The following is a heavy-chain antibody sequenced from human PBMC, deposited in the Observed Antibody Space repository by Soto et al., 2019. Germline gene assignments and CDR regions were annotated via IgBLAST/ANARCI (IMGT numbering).Heavy chain of an antibody. J-gene: IGHJ4*02. D-gene: IGHD2-8*01. Sequence: VQLVESGGGLIEPGGSLRLSCAASGINVRNNYMHWVRRAPGKGLEWVAFISYDGGETFYADSVKGRFTISRDNSERTLFLHMRSLKKEDTAVYYCAITNVADASFDYWGQGTLVTVSS. CDR3: AITNVADASFDY. CDR2: ISYDGGET. V-gene: IGHV3-30*03. CDR1: GINVRNNY.